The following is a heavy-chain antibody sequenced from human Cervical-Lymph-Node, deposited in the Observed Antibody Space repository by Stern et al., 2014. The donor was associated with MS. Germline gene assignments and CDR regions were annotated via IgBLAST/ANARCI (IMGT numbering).Heavy chain of an antibody. V-gene: IGHV1-18*01. CDR3: ARRGYFDSSGYNSY. J-gene: IGHJ4*02. Sequence: QVQLVQSGGDVKKPGASVKVSCKATGYTFTSYGIAWVRQAPGQGLEWMGWIYTNKGKANYAQKFQGRFTMTTDTATSTAYLELRGLRSDDTAVYYCARRGYFDSSGYNSYWGQGTLVTVSS. D-gene: IGHD3-22*01. CDR2: IYTNKGKA. CDR1: GYTFTSYG.